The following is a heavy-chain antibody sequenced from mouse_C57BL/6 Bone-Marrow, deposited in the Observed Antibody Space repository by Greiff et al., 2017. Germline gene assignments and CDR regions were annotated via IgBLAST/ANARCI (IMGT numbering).Heavy chain of an antibody. V-gene: IGHV5-6-2*01. J-gene: IGHJ3*01. Sequence: EVNVVESGGDLVKPGGSLKLSCAASGFTFSSYGMSWVRQTPDKRLELVAAINSDGGSTYYPDTMERRFIFSRDNTKKTLYLQMSSLRSEDTALYYCARRKFPWFAYWGQGTLVTVSA. CDR1: GFTFSSYG. CDR2: INSDGGST. CDR3: ARRKFPWFAY.